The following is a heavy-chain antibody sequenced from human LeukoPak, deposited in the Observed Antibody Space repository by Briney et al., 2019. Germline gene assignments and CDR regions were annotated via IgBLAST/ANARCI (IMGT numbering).Heavy chain of an antibody. V-gene: IGHV4-4*02. CDR3: ARSSIAVRGPFDY. J-gene: IGHJ4*02. CDR1: GGSISSSNW. CDR2: IYHSGST. Sequence: SETLSLTCAVSGGSISSSNWWSWVRQPPGKGLEWIGEIYHSGSTNYNPSLKSRVTISVDKSKNQFSLKLSSVTAADTAVYYCARSSIAVRGPFDYWGQGTLVTVSS. D-gene: IGHD6-19*01.